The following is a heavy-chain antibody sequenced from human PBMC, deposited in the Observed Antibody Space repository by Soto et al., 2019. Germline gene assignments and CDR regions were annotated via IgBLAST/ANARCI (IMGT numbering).Heavy chain of an antibody. Sequence: EVQLVESGGGLVQPGGSLKLSCAASGFTFSGSAMHWVRQASGKGLEWVGRIRSKANSYATAYAASVKSRFTIARDGSKNTEYLKMNSLKAEETAAYYCTSPTTGTDYWGQGSLVTVAA. CDR3: TSPTTGTDY. CDR2: IRSKANSYAT. CDR1: GFTFSGSA. D-gene: IGHD4-17*01. V-gene: IGHV3-73*01. J-gene: IGHJ4*02.